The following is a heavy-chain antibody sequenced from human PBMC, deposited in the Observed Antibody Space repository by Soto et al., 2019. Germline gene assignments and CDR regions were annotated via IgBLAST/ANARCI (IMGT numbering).Heavy chain of an antibody. CDR2: IYYSGNT. J-gene: IGHJ4*02. CDR1: GGSISPYY. CDR3: ARRRGGTYSGEFLGFDY. Sequence: SETLSLTCTVSGGSISPYYWSWIRQPPGKGLEWIGYIYYSGNTNYNPSLKNRISISVDTSKNQFSLMLSSVTAADMAVYYCARRRGGTYSGEFLGFDYWGQGALVTVSS. V-gene: IGHV4-59*01. D-gene: IGHD3-16*01.